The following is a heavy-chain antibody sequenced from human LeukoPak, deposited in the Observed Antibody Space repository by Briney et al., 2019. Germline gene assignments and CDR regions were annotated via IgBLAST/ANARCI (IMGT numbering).Heavy chain of an antibody. CDR2: INTDGRTT. CDR1: GFTFSSSW. D-gene: IGHD1-14*01. CDR3: AKPLGSQDY. V-gene: IGHV3-74*01. Sequence: GGSLRLSCAASGFTFSSSWMHWVRQAPGKRLVWVSRINTDGRTTTYADSVKGRFTISRDNAKSTVYLQMNSLRPEDTALYYCAKPLGSQDYWGQGTLVTVSS. J-gene: IGHJ4*02.